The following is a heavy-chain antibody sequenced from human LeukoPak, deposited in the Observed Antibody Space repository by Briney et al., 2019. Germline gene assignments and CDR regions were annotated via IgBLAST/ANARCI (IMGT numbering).Heavy chain of an antibody. J-gene: IGHJ4*02. D-gene: IGHD4-23*01. Sequence: GGSLRLSCAASGFTFSNYAIHWVRQAPGKGLKWVAVISYDGSNKYYADSVKGRFTISRDNSKNTLYLQMNSLKTEDTAIYYCARGARKGDDYGGFFDYWGQGTLVTVSS. V-gene: IGHV3-30*04. CDR1: GFTFSNYA. CDR2: ISYDGSNK. CDR3: ARGARKGDDYGGFFDY.